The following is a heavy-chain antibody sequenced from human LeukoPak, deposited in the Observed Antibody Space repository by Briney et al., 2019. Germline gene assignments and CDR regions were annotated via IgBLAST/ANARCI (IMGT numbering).Heavy chain of an antibody. CDR1: KFSFSNYA. CDR3: ARGAYCSGGVCPAPFDY. D-gene: IGHD2-8*02. V-gene: IGHV3-72*01. CDR2: SRSKGHRYST. Sequence: GGSLRLSCAASKFSFSNYAMHWVRQAPGKGLEWIGRSRSKGHRYSTEYAASVRGRFTVSRDESKNSLFLQMTSLKSEDTAVYYCARGAYCSGGVCPAPFDYWGQGSLVTVSS. J-gene: IGHJ4*02.